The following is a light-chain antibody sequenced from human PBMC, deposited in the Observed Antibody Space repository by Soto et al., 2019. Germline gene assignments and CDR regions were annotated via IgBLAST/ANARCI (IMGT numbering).Light chain of an antibody. Sequence: PGERATLSCRASQSVSNNYLACYQQKPGQAPRRLIYGASSRATGIPDRFSGSGSGTDFTLTISRLEPEDFAVYYCQQYAISPRTFGQGTKVDIK. CDR3: QQYAISPRT. CDR2: GAS. V-gene: IGKV3-20*01. J-gene: IGKJ1*01. CDR1: QSVSNNY.